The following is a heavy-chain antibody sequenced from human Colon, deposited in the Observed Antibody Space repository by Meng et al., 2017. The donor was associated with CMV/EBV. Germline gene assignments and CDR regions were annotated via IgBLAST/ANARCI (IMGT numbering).Heavy chain of an antibody. Sequence: GESLKISCAASGFTFSSYAMHWVRQAPGKGLEWVAVISYDGSNKYYADSVKGRFTISRDNSKNTLYLQMNSLRAEDTAVYYCARGKTRFCGGDNCYSEWGQGALVTVSS. V-gene: IGHV3-30*04. CDR1: GFTFSSYA. D-gene: IGHD2-15*01. CDR2: ISYDGSNK. J-gene: IGHJ4*02. CDR3: ARGKTRFCGGDNCYSE.